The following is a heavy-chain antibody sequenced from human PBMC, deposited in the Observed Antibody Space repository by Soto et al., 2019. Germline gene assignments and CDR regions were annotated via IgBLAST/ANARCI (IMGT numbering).Heavy chain of an antibody. Sequence: SXKVSFKTSGYTXSNYGIALVRQAPGQPLEWLGWISLYSDGTSYAQKFRGRVSITTDTSTTTAYMELRSLRSDDTAVYYCARVVPGADAWFGPWGQGTLGTVS. V-gene: IGHV1-18*01. J-gene: IGHJ5*02. CDR2: ISLYSDGT. CDR3: ARVVPGADAWFGP. CDR1: GYTXSNYG.